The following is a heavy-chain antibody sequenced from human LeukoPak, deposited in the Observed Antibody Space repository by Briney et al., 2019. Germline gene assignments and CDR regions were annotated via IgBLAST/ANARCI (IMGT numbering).Heavy chain of an antibody. CDR2: ISSSSSYI. CDR3: ARQWLVNG. D-gene: IGHD6-19*01. CDR1: GFTFSSYS. Sequence: GGSLRLSCAASGFTFSSYSMNWVRQAPGKGLEWVSSISSSSSYIYSADSVKGRFTISRDNSKNMLHLQMNSLRAEDTAVYYCARQWLVNGWGQGTLVTVSS. V-gene: IGHV3-21*04. J-gene: IGHJ4*02.